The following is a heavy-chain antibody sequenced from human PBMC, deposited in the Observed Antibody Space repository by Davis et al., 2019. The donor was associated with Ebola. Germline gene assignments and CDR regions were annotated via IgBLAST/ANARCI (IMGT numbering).Heavy chain of an antibody. Sequence: AASVKVSCKASGYTFTGYYMHWVRQAPGQGLEWMGRINPNSGGTNYAQKFQGRVTMTRDTSISTAYMELSRLRSEDTAVYYCARDRSVLYLDYWGQGTLVTVSS. CDR3: ARDRSVLYLDY. D-gene: IGHD3-10*01. J-gene: IGHJ4*02. CDR2: INPNSGGT. V-gene: IGHV1-2*06. CDR1: GYTFTGYY.